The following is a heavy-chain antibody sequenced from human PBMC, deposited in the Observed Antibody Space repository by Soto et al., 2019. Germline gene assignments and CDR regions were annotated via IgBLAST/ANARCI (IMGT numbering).Heavy chain of an antibody. D-gene: IGHD1-7*01. CDR1: GGSFSGYY. CDR3: ARVGGPDSGTTTYYFDY. V-gene: IGHV4-34*01. CDR2: INHSGST. Sequence: PSETLSLTCAVYGGSFSGYYWSWIRQPPGKGLEWIGEINHSGSTNYNPSLKSRVTISVDTSKNQFSLKLSSVTAADTAVYYCARVGGPDSGTTTYYFDYWGQGTLVTVSS. J-gene: IGHJ4*02.